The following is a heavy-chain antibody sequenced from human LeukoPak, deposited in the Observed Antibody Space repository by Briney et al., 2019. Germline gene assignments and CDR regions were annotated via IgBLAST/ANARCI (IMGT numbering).Heavy chain of an antibody. CDR1: GFIFSNHA. J-gene: IGHJ4*02. D-gene: IGHD3-22*01. CDR2: ISGSGGST. CDR3: AKYQDTNGYYTYFDY. V-gene: IGHV3-23*01. Sequence: GGSLRLSCAASGFIFSNHAMSWVRQAPGKGLEWVSSISGSGGSTYYTDSVKGRFTISRDNSMNTLYLQTNSLRAEDTALYYCAKYQDTNGYYTYFDYWGQGTLVTVSS.